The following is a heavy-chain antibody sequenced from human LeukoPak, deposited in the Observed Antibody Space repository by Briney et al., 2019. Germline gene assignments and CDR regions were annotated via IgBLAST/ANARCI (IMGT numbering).Heavy chain of an antibody. D-gene: IGHD6-19*01. J-gene: IGHJ4*02. CDR2: ISYDGSNK. CDR1: GFTFSSYA. Sequence: PGGSLRLSCAASGFTFSSYAMHWVRQAPGKGLEWVAVISYDGSNKYYADSVKGRFTISRDNSKNTLYLQVNSLRAEDTAVYYCARAWVVAGPFDYWGQGTLVTVSS. V-gene: IGHV3-30*04. CDR3: ARAWVVAGPFDY.